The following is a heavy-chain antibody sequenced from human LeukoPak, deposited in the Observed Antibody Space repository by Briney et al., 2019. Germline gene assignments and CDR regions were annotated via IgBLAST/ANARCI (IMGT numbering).Heavy chain of an antibody. CDR3: ARDGGDLDY. CDR2: INAYHGNT. D-gene: IGHD2-21*02. J-gene: IGHJ4*02. V-gene: IGHV1-18*01. Sequence: ASVKVSCKASGYTFTNYGISWVRQAPGQGLEWMGWINAYHGNTNYAQKLQGRVTLTTDTSTSTAYMELKSLRSDDAAVYYCARDGGDLDYWGQGTLVTVSS. CDR1: GYTFTNYG.